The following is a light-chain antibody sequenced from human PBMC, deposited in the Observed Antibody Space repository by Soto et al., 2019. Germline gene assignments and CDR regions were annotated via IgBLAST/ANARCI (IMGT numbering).Light chain of an antibody. J-gene: IGKJ5*01. V-gene: IGKV3-20*01. CDR3: QQYGNSPSIT. CDR2: DAS. Sequence: IVLTQSPCTLSFSPGERTTLSCRSSQGVDGSYLAWYQQKPGQAPRLLIFDASSRATDIPDRFSGSGSGTDFTLTITGLEPEDFAVYYCQQYGNSPSITFGQGTRLEIK. CDR1: QGVDGSY.